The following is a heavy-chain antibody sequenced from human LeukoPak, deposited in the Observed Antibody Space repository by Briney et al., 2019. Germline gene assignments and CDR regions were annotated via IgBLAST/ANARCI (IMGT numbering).Heavy chain of an antibody. CDR1: GGSISSYY. CDR3: ASDHIRFSAYYYYYMDV. V-gene: IGHV4-59*12. Sequence: PSETPSLTCTVSGGSISSYYWSWIRQPPGKGLEWIGYIYYSGSTNYNPSLKSRVTMSVDTSKNQFSLKLSSVTAADTAVYYCASDHIRFSAYYYYYMDVWGKGTTVTVSS. CDR2: IYYSGST. D-gene: IGHD3-3*01. J-gene: IGHJ6*03.